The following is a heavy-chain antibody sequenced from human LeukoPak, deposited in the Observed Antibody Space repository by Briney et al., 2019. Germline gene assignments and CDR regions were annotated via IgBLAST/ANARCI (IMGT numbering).Heavy chain of an antibody. CDR2: IYYSGST. V-gene: IGHV4-39*01. D-gene: IGHD5-18*01. CDR3: ARSPSWIQLDY. CDR1: GGSISSSSYY. Sequence: SETLSLTCTVSGGSISSSSYYWGWIRQPPGKGLEWMGSIYYSGSTYYNPSLKSRVTISVDTSKNQFSLKLSSVTAADTAVYYCARSPSWIQLDYWGQGTLVTVSS. J-gene: IGHJ4*02.